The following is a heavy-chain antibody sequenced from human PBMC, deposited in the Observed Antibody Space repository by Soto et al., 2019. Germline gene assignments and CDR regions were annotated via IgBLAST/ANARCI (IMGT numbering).Heavy chain of an antibody. CDR3: ARGVDTAMVPPDY. CDR1: GYSFTSYW. J-gene: IGHJ4*02. Sequence: GESLKISCKGSGYSFTSYWIGWVRQMPGKGLEWMGIIYPGESDTRYSPSFQGQVTISADKSISTAYLQRSSRTASVTAMYYCARGVDTAMVPPDYWGQGTLVTVSS. D-gene: IGHD5-18*01. CDR2: IYPGESDT. V-gene: IGHV5-51*01.